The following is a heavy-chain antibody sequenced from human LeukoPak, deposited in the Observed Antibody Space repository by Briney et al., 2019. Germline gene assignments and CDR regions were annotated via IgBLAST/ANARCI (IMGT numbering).Heavy chain of an antibody. V-gene: IGHV7-4-1*02. J-gene: IGHJ4*02. CDR3: ARADCTNAVCHPRY. D-gene: IGHD2-8*01. CDR1: GYSLTRYT. Sequence: ASVKVSCKASGYSLTRYTMNWVRQAPGQGLEWMGWINTNTGNPTYAQGFTGRFVFSLDISVSTAYLQISSLKAEDTAVYYCARADCTNAVCHPRYWGQGTLVTVSS. CDR2: INTNTGNP.